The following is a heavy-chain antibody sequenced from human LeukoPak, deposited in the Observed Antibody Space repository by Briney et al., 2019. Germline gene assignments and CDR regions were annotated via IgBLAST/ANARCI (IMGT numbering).Heavy chain of an antibody. D-gene: IGHD3-22*01. J-gene: IGHJ4*02. V-gene: IGHV3-23*01. CDR1: GFTFSSYA. CDR3: AKPSMIVVVITPFDY. CDR2: ISGSGGST. Sequence: GGSLRLSCAASGFTFSSYAMSWVRQAPGKGLEWVSRISGSGGSTHYADSVKGRFTISRDNSKNTLYLQMNSLRAEDTAVYYCAKPSMIVVVITPFDYWGQGTLVTASS.